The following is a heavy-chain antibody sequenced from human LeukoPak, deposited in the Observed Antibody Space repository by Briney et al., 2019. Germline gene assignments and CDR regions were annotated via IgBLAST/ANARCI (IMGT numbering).Heavy chain of an antibody. D-gene: IGHD5-18*01. V-gene: IGHV3-15*01. CDR3: TTGRGGYSYGSIYFDY. Sequence: GGSLRLSCAASGFTFSNAWMSWVRQAPGKGLEWVGRIKSKTDGGTTDYAAPAKGRFTISRDDSKNTLYLQMNSLKTEDTAVYYCTTGRGGYSYGSIYFDYWGQGTLVTVSS. J-gene: IGHJ4*02. CDR1: GFTFSNAW. CDR2: IKSKTDGGTT.